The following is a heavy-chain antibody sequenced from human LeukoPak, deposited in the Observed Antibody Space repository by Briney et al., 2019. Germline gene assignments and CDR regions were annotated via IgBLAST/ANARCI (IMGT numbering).Heavy chain of an antibody. CDR2: ISGSGDNT. CDR3: AKPARTDYADY. CDR1: GFTVSINY. Sequence: GGSLGLSCAASGFTVSINYMTWVPEAPGRGREGFSAISGSGDNTYYADYVKGRFTISRDNSKNTLYLQMNSLRADDTAVYYCAKPARTDYADYWGQGTLVTVSS. V-gene: IGHV3-23*01. D-gene: IGHD1-14*01. J-gene: IGHJ4*02.